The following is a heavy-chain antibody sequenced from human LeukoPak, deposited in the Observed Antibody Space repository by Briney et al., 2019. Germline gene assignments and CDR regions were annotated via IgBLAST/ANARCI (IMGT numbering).Heavy chain of an antibody. J-gene: IGHJ4*02. V-gene: IGHV4-34*01. D-gene: IGHD4/OR15-4a*01. CDR1: GGSFSGYY. Sequence: PSETLSLTCAVYGGSFSGYYWSWIRQPPGKGLEWIGEINHSGSTNYNPSLKSRVTISVDTSKNQFSLKLSSVTAVDTAVYYCARRAGAYSHPYDYWGQGTLVTVSS. CDR2: INHSGST. CDR3: ARRAGAYSHPYDY.